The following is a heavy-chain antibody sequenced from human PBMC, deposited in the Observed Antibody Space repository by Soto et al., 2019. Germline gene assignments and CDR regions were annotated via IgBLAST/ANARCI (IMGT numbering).Heavy chain of an antibody. V-gene: IGHV4-31*03. CDR3: ASFAALDIVATIFDY. CDR2: IYYSGST. Sequence: QVQLQESGPGLVKPSQTLSLTCTVSGGSISSGGYYWSWIRQHPGKGLEWIGYIYYSGSTYYNPSLRSRVTISVDTSKNQSPLKVSSVTAADTAVYSCASFAALDIVATIFDYRGQGTLVPVSS. D-gene: IGHD5-12*01. J-gene: IGHJ4*02. CDR1: GGSISSGGYY.